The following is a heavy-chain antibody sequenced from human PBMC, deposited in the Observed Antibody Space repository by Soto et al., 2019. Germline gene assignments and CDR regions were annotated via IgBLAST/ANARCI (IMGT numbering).Heavy chain of an antibody. CDR1: GFTLSRYN. CDR2: ISGSSDTI. CDR3: ARDHGGSTWFVGIYYYFGVDV. V-gene: IGHV3-48*02. J-gene: IGHJ6*02. D-gene: IGHD6-13*01. Sequence: EVQLVESGGGLVQPGGSLRLSCAASGFTLSRYNMNWVRQAPGKGLEWVSYISGSSDTIYYADSVKGRFTISRDNANKSLYLQMDSLRDEDTAVYYCARDHGGSTWFVGIYYYFGVDVWGQGTTVTVSS.